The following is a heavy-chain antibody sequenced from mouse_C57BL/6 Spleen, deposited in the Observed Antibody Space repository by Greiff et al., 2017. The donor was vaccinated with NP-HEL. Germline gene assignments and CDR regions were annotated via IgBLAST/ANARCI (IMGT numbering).Heavy chain of an antibody. D-gene: IGHD3-3*01. CDR1: GYTFTSYW. CDR2: IDPSDSYT. V-gene: IGHV1-59*01. J-gene: IGHJ3*01. Sequence: QVHVKQPGAELVRPGTSVKLSCKASGYTFTSYWMHWVKQRPGQGLEWIGVIDPSDSYTNYNQKFKGKATLTVDTSSSTAYMQLSSLTSEDSAVYYCARMGDPAWFAYWGQGTLVTVSA. CDR3: ARMGDPAWFAY.